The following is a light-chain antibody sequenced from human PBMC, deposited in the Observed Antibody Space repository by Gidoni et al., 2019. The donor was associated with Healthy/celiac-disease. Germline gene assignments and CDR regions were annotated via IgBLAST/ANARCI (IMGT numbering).Light chain of an antibody. J-gene: IGKJ2*03. CDR3: QQSYSTPPDG. Sequence: DIQMTQSPSSLSASVGDRVTITCRASQSISSYLNWYQQKPGKAPKLLIYAASSLQSGVPSRFSGSGSGTDFTLTISSLQPEDFATYYCQQSYSTPPDGFGQGTKLEIK. CDR2: AAS. CDR1: QSISSY. V-gene: IGKV1-39*01.